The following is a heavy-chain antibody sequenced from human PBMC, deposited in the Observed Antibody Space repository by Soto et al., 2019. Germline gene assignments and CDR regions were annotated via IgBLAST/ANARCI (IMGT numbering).Heavy chain of an antibody. CDR1: GFTFSSHA. CDR3: AKEGGDYDFWSGYYTGVS. J-gene: IGHJ5*02. V-gene: IGHV3-23*01. CDR2: ISANGGST. Sequence: GGSLRLSCAASGFTFSSHAMTWVRQAPEKGLEWVSSISANGGSTYYADSVKGRFTVSRDNSRNTLYLQMNSLRVEDTAMYYCAKEGGDYDFWSGYYTGVSWGQGTLVTVSS. D-gene: IGHD3-3*01.